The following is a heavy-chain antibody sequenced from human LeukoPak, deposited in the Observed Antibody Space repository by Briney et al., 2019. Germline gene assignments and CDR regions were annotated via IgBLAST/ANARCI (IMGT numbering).Heavy chain of an antibody. D-gene: IGHD5-24*01. V-gene: IGHV3-30*19. CDR1: GFTFSSYG. Sequence: PGGSLRLSCAASGFTFSSYGMHWVRQAPGKGLEWVAVISYDGSNKYYADSVKGRFTISRDNSKNTLYLQMNSLRAEDTAVYYCARDGVEMATMLDYWGQGTLVTVSS. J-gene: IGHJ4*02. CDR3: ARDGVEMATMLDY. CDR2: ISYDGSNK.